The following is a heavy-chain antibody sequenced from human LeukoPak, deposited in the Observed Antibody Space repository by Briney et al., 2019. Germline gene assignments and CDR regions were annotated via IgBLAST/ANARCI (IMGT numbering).Heavy chain of an antibody. Sequence: SETLSLTCTVSGYSISSGYYWGWIRQPPGKGLEWIGGIYHSGSTYYNPSLESRVTISVDSSKNHFSLKLTSVTAADTAVYYCARENMVATMVDYWGQGTLVTVSS. CDR1: GYSISSGYY. CDR2: IYHSGST. J-gene: IGHJ4*02. D-gene: IGHD5-12*01. CDR3: ARENMVATMVDY. V-gene: IGHV4-38-2*02.